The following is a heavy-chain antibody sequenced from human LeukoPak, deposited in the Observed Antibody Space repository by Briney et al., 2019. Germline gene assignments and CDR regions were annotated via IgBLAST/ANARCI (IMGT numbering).Heavy chain of an antibody. V-gene: IGHV3-30*03. CDR1: GFTFSSYG. J-gene: IGHJ6*04. CDR2: ISYDGSNK. D-gene: IGHD3-10*01. Sequence: PGRSLRLSCAASGFTFSSYGMHWVRQAPGKGREWVAVISYDGSNKYYADSVKGRFTISRDNSKNTLYLQMNSLRAEDTAVYYCARVYGSGSYGYYYYYGMDVWGKGTTVTVSS. CDR3: ARVYGSGSYGYYYYYGMDV.